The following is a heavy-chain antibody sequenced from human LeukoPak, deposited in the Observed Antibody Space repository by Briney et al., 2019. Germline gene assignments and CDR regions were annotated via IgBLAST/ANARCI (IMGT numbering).Heavy chain of an antibody. V-gene: IGHV1-18*01. CDR2: ISAYNGNT. CDR3: ARISGNYDYVWGRKYYFDY. Sequence: ASVKVSCKASGYTLTSYGISWVRQAPGQGLEWMGWISAYNGNTNYAQKLQGRVTMTTDTSTSTAYMELRSLRSDDTAVYYCARISGNYDYVWGRKYYFDYWGQGTLVTVSS. D-gene: IGHD3-16*01. CDR1: GYTLTSYG. J-gene: IGHJ4*02.